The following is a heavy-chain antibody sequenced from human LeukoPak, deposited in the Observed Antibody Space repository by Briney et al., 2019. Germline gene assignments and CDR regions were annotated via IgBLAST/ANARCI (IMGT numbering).Heavy chain of an antibody. D-gene: IGHD5-18*01. V-gene: IGHV3-48*03. Sequence: GGSLRLSCAASGFTFSSYEMNWVRQAPGRGLEWVSYISSSGSTIYYADSVKGRFTISRDNAKNSLYLQMNSLRAEDTAVYYCARETDSYDAFDIWGQGTMVTVSS. CDR2: ISSSGSTI. CDR3: ARETDSYDAFDI. J-gene: IGHJ3*02. CDR1: GFTFSSYE.